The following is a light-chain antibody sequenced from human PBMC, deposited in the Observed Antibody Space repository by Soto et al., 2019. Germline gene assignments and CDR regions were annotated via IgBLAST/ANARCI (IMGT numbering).Light chain of an antibody. CDR2: GAS. J-gene: IGKJ1*01. V-gene: IGKV3-15*01. CDR1: QSISNN. Sequence: EIVMTQSPATLSLSPVEKATLSCRASQSISNNFAWFQQKPGQVPRLLIYGASNRATGVSARFSGSGSGTEFTLTISSLQSEDFAVYYCLQYHYWWTFGQGTKVDIK. CDR3: LQYHYWWT.